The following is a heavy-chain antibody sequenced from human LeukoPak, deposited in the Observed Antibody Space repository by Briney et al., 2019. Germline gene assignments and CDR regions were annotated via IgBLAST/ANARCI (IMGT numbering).Heavy chain of an antibody. CDR3: ARAGDSSGYPSDY. Sequence: PSEALSLTCTVSGGSISSGSYYWSWIRQPAGEGLEWIGRIYTSGSTNYNPSLKSRVTISVDTSKNQFSLKLSSVTAADTAVSYCARAGDSSGYPSDYWGQGTLVTVSS. CDR2: IYTSGST. J-gene: IGHJ4*02. D-gene: IGHD3-22*01. V-gene: IGHV4-61*02. CDR1: GGSISSGSYY.